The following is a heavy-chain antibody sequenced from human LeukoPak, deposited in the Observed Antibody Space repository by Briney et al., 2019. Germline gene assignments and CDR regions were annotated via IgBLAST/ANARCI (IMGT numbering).Heavy chain of an antibody. Sequence: GGSLRLSCAASGFTFSDYYVSWIRQAPGKGLEWVSYISSSGSTIYYADSVKGRFTISRDNAKNTLYLQMNSLRAEDTAVYYCARDGAGSSLYMDVWGKGTTVTVSS. D-gene: IGHD6-6*01. J-gene: IGHJ6*03. CDR2: ISSSGSTI. V-gene: IGHV3-11*04. CDR3: ARDGAGSSLYMDV. CDR1: GFTFSDYY.